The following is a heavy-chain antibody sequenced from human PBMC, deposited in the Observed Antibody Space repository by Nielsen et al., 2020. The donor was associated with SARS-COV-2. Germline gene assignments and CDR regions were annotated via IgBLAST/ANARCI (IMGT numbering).Heavy chain of an antibody. J-gene: IGHJ4*02. CDR3: ATADLRGLERSSGWYAGDY. V-gene: IGHV3-53*04. CDR1: GFTVSSNY. Sequence: GESLKISCAASGFTVSSNYMSWVRQAPGKGLEWVSVIYSGGSTYYADSVKGRFTISRHNSKNTLYLQMNSLRAEDTAVYYCATADLRGLERSSGWYAGDYWGQGTLVTVSS. CDR2: IYSGGST. D-gene: IGHD6-19*01.